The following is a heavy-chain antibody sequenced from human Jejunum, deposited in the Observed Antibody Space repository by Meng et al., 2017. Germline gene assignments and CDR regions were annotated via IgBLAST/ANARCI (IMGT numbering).Heavy chain of an antibody. J-gene: IGHJ4*02. Sequence: ASVKVSCKGSGYSFTSYWIGWVRQMPGKGLEWMVIISPVNSDTRYSPSFEGQVTISADKSISTAFLQWSSLTASDAAIYYCVRRLSVTGAPIDFWGQGTLVTVSS. CDR1: GYSFTSYW. V-gene: IGHV5-51*01. D-gene: IGHD6-19*01. CDR3: VRRLSVTGAPIDF. CDR2: ISPVNSDT.